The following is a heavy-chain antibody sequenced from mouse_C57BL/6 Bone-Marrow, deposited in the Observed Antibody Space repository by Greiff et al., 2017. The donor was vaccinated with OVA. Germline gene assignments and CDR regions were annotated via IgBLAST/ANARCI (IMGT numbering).Heavy chain of an antibody. CDR1: GFNIKDDY. CDR3: TTFDGYCFAY. J-gene: IGHJ3*01. V-gene: IGHV14-4*01. D-gene: IGHD2-3*01. CDR2: IDPENGDT. Sequence: VQLQQSGAELVRPGASVKLSCTASGFNIKDDYMHWVKQRPEQGLEWIGWIDPENGDTEYASKFQGKATITADTSSNTAYLQLSSLTSEDTAVYYCTTFDGYCFAYWGQGTLVTVSA.